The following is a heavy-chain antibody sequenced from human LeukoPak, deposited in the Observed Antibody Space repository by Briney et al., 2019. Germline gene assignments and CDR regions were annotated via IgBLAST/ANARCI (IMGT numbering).Heavy chain of an antibody. V-gene: IGHV1-3*03. Sequence: ASVKVSCKASGYTFTNYAMHWVRQAPGQTIEWLGWINPANGYTKYSQQFQDRVTLTSDTSATTAYMELGSLRSEDKAVYYCAIRDGHTDHWGQGTLVTVSS. CDR1: GYTFTNYA. D-gene: IGHD5-24*01. CDR2: INPANGYT. CDR3: AIRDGHTDH. J-gene: IGHJ4*02.